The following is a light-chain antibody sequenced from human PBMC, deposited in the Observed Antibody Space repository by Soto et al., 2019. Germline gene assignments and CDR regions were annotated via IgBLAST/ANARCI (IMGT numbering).Light chain of an antibody. CDR3: QHYNSYSEA. Sequence: DIQLTQSPSILSASVGDRVTLTCRASQDVSDFLAWYQHPPGKAPNLLIYAGYTLQSGVPSRFSGSGSGTEFTLAISSLQPDDFATYYCQHYNSYSEAFGQGTKVDIK. J-gene: IGKJ1*01. CDR2: AGY. V-gene: IGKV1-9*01. CDR1: QDVSDF.